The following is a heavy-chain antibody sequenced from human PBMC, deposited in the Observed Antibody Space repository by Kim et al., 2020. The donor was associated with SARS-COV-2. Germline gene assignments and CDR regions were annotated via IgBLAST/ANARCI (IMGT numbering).Heavy chain of an antibody. CDR1: GFTFSDYY. Sequence: GGSLRLSCAASGFTFSDYYMSWIRQAPGKGLEWVSYISSSGSTIYYTDSVKGRFTISRDNAKNSLYLQMNSLRAEDTAVYYCAGSIAARQYYFDYWGQGTLVTVSS. D-gene: IGHD6-6*01. CDR3: AGSIAARQYYFDY. J-gene: IGHJ4*02. CDR2: ISSSGSTI. V-gene: IGHV3-11*01.